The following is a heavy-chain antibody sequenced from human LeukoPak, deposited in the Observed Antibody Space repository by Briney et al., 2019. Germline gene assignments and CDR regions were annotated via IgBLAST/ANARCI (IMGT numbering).Heavy chain of an antibody. Sequence: SDTLSLTCTVSGGSISSYYWSWLRQPPGKGLEWIGYIYYSGSTNYNPSLKSRVTISVDTSKNQFSLKLSSVTAADTAVYYCARDQDWFDPWGQGTLVTVSS. CDR1: GGSISSYY. CDR2: IYYSGST. CDR3: ARDQDWFDP. V-gene: IGHV4-59*01. J-gene: IGHJ5*02.